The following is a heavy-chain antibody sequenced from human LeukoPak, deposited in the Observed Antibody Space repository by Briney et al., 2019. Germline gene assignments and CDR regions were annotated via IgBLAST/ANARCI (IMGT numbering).Heavy chain of an antibody. V-gene: IGHV4-38-2*01. CDR3: ARLPGWGTVDY. Sequence: PSETLSLTCAVSGYSISSGYYWGWIRQPPGKGLEWIGSIYHSGSTYYNPSLKSRVTISVDTSKNQFSLKLSSVTAADTAVHYCARLPGWGTVDYWGQGTLVTVSS. D-gene: IGHD7-27*01. J-gene: IGHJ4*02. CDR1: GYSISSGYY. CDR2: IYHSGST.